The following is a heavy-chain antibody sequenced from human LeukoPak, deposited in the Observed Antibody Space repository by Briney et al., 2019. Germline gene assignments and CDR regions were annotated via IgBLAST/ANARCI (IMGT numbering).Heavy chain of an antibody. CDR3: ARSIIAAAGFFDY. CDR2: IYYSGST. J-gene: IGHJ4*02. V-gene: IGHV4-59*08. D-gene: IGHD6-13*01. CDR1: GGSISSYY. Sequence: SETPSLTCTVSGGSISSYYWSWIRQPPGKGLEWIGFIYYSGSTNYNPSLKSRVTISVDTSKNQFSLKLSSVTAADTAVYYCARSIIAAAGFFDYWGQGTLVTVSS.